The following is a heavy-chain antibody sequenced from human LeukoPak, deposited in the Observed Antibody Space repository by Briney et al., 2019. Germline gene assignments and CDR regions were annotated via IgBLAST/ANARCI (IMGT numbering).Heavy chain of an antibody. CDR1: GGSFSGYY. V-gene: IGHV4-34*01. CDR3: ARASSYYYGSSGFLDY. J-gene: IGHJ4*02. CDR2: INHSGST. Sequence: PSETLSLTCAVYGGSFSGYYWSWIRQPPGKGLEWIGEINHSGSTNYNPSLKSRVTISVDTSKNQFSLKLSSVTAADTAVYYCARASSYYYGSSGFLDYWGQGTLVTVSS. D-gene: IGHD3-22*01.